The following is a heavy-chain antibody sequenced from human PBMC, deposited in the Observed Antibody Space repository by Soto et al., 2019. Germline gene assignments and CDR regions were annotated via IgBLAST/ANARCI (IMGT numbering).Heavy chain of an antibody. J-gene: IGHJ4*02. D-gene: IGHD3-3*01. CDR2: INHSGST. CDR3: ARDPITMPPYFDY. V-gene: IGHV4-34*01. CDR1: GGSFSGYY. Sequence: SETLSLTCAVYGGSFSGYYWSWIRQPPGKGLEWIGEINHSGSTNYNPSLKSRVTISVDTSKNQFPLKLSSVTAADTAVYYCARDPITMPPYFDYWGQGTLVTVSS.